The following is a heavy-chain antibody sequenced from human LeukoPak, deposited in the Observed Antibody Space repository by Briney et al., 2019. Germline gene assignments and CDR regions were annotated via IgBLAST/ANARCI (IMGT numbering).Heavy chain of an antibody. CDR3: ARGFNVLRYFDWPSRWFDP. J-gene: IGHJ5*02. CDR1: GGSFSGYY. V-gene: IGHV4-34*01. D-gene: IGHD3-9*01. Sequence: SETLSLTCAVYGGSFSGYYWSWSREPPGKGLEWMGEINHSGSTNYNPSLKSRVTISVDTSKNQFSLKLSFVTAADTAVYYCARGFNVLRYFDWPSRWFDPWGQGTLVTVSS. CDR2: INHSGST.